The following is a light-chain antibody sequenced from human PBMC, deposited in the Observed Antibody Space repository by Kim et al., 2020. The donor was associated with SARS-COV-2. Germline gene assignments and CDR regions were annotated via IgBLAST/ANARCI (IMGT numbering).Light chain of an antibody. CDR3: QSYDSSLSGWV. CDR1: LPNIGAVFV. V-gene: IGLV1-40*01. Sequence: QRVHFSCPGRLPNIGAVFVGPWYQQLPGTAPKLLIYGNSNRPSGVPDRFSCSKSGTSASLAITGLQAEDEADYYCQSYDSSLSGWVFGGGTQLTVL. J-gene: IGLJ3*02. CDR2: GNS.